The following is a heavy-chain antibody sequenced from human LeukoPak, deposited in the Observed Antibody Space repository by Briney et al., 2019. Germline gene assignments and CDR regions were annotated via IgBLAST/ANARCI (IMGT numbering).Heavy chain of an antibody. V-gene: IGHV4-59*08. CDR1: GGSISSYY. J-gene: IGHJ4*02. D-gene: IGHD6-13*01. CDR2: IYYSGST. Sequence: SETLSLTCTVSGGSISSYYWSWIRQPPGKGLEWIGYIYYSGSTNYNPSLKSRVTISVDTSKNQFSLKLSSVTAADTAVYYCARRSSWGSSWSYWGQGTLVTVSS. CDR3: ARRSSWGSSWSY.